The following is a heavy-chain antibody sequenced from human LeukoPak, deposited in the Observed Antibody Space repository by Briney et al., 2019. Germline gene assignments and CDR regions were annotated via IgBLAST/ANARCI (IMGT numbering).Heavy chain of an antibody. Sequence: ASVKVSCKASGYTFTDYYIHWVGPAPGQGLAWMGWINHNSGGTSYAQKCQDRVTLTRDTSIRTAYMELSRLTSDDTAVYYCARHPNLDYWGQGTLVFVSS. V-gene: IGHV1-2*02. CDR1: GYTFTDYY. CDR2: INHNSGGT. CDR3: ARHPNLDY. J-gene: IGHJ4*02.